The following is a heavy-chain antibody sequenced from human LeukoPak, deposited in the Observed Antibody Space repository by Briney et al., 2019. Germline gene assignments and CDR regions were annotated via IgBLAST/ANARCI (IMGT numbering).Heavy chain of an antibody. Sequence: ASVKVSCKASGYTFTSYGISWVRQAPGQGLEWMGWISAYNGNTNYAQKLQGRVTMTTDTSTSTAYMELRSLRSDDTAVYYCARDDWRRYYDSSGGERGARDHYYMDVWGKGTTVTVSS. CDR3: ARDDWRRYYDSSGGERGARDHYYMDV. J-gene: IGHJ6*03. CDR1: GYTFTSYG. V-gene: IGHV1-18*01. D-gene: IGHD3-22*01. CDR2: ISAYNGNT.